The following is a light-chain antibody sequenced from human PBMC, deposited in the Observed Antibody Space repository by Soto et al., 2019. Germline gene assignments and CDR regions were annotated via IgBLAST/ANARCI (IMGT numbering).Light chain of an antibody. J-gene: IGKJ1*01. CDR2: DAS. CDR3: QQRSNWPVT. Sequence: EIVMTQSPGTLSLSPGERATLSCRASQSVSRYLAWYQQKPGQAPRLLIYDASTSATGISARFSGSGSGTDFTLTISSLEPEDFAMYYCQQRSNWPVTFGQGTKVEVK. CDR1: QSVSRY. V-gene: IGKV3-11*01.